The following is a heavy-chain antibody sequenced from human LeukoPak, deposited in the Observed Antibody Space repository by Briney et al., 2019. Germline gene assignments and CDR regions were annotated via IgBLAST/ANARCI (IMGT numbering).Heavy chain of an antibody. V-gene: IGHV4-59*01. D-gene: IGHD2-2*02. CDR2: ICSSGST. CDR3: ARDKLGYCSSTSCYRGFDP. CDR1: GGSISSYY. J-gene: IGHJ5*02. Sequence: SETLSLTCTVSGGSISSYYWSWIRQPPGKGLEWIGYICSSGSTNYNPSLKSRVTISVDTSKNQFSLKLSSVTAADTAVYYCARDKLGYCSSTSCYRGFDPWGQGTLVTVSS.